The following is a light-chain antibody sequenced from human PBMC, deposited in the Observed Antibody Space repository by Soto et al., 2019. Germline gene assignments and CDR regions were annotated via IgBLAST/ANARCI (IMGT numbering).Light chain of an antibody. V-gene: IGLV2-14*01. CDR3: SSYTSGSTLV. Sequence: QSALTQPASVSGSPGQSITISCTGTSSDVGGYNYVSWYQQHPGKAPKLMIYDVSNRPSGVSNHFAGSKSGNTASLPISGLQAEDEAEYYCSSYTSGSTLVFRRGTQLTAL. J-gene: IGLJ2*01. CDR1: SSDVGGYNY. CDR2: DVS.